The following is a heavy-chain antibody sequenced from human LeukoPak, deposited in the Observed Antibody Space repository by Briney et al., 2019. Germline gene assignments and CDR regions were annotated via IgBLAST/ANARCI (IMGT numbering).Heavy chain of an antibody. CDR3: ARGVAYSSSSGLGY. CDR1: GGSISSYY. CDR2: IYYSGST. V-gene: IGHV4-59*01. Sequence: SETLSLTCTVSGGSISSYYWSWIRQPPGKGLEWIGYIYYSGSTNYNPSLKSRVTISVDTSKNQFSLKLSSVTAADTAVYYCARGVAYSSSSGLGYWGQGTLVTVSS. D-gene: IGHD6-6*01. J-gene: IGHJ4*02.